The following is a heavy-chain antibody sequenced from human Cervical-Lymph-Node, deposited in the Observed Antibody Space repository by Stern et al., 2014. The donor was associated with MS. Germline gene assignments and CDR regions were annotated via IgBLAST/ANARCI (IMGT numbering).Heavy chain of an antibody. J-gene: IGHJ5*02. V-gene: IGHV5-51*03. Sequence: EVHLVESGAEVKKSGESLRISCTGSGYTFDSYWVAWVRQMPGKGLEWMGIIDPGDAETKYSPSFQGLVTISADKSIDTAYLQWSSLEASDTAIYYCARLFCRGGTCYGGWFDPWGQGTLVTVSS. CDR3: ARLFCRGGTCYGGWFDP. CDR2: IDPGDAET. D-gene: IGHD2-15*01. CDR1: GYTFDSYW.